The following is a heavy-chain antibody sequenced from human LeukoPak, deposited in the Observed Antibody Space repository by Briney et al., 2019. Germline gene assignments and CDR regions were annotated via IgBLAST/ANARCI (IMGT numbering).Heavy chain of an antibody. CDR1: GGSISSYY. D-gene: IGHD3-10*01. J-gene: IGHJ4*02. V-gene: IGHV4-39*07. CDR2: IYYSGTT. Sequence: SETLSLTCTVSGGSISSYYWGWIRQPPGKGLEWIGSIYYSGTTYYNPSLKSRVTISVDTSKDQFSLKLSSVTAADTAVYYCAGGSYYTLDYWGQGTLVTVSS. CDR3: AGGSYYTLDY.